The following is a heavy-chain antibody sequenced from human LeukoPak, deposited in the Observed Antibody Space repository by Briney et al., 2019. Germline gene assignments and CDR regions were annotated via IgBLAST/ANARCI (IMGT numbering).Heavy chain of an antibody. J-gene: IGHJ4*02. Sequence: SETLSLTCTVSGGSVSSHYWTWIRQPPGKGLGWIGYSSYSGSTNYNPSLESRLTISVDMSKNQFSLKLNSVTAADTAVYYCARVGGSYGSGTAYFDYWGQGTLVTVSS. D-gene: IGHD3-10*01. CDR2: SSYSGST. V-gene: IGHV4-59*02. CDR3: ARVGGSYGSGTAYFDY. CDR1: GGSVSSHY.